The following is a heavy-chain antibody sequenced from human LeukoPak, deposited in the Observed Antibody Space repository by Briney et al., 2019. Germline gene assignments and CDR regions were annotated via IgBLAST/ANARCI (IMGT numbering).Heavy chain of an antibody. CDR1: GFTFTAYG. CDR3: ARLGRYHLFSYMDV. Sequence: ASVKVSCKASGFTFTAYGINWMRQAPGQGLEWMGWISAYNGDTKYAQKVQSRVSMTTDTSTNTAYVEVRSLRADDTAVYYCARLGRYHLFSYMDVWGKGITVTVSS. V-gene: IGHV1-18*01. D-gene: IGHD1-26*01. CDR2: ISAYNGDT. J-gene: IGHJ6*03.